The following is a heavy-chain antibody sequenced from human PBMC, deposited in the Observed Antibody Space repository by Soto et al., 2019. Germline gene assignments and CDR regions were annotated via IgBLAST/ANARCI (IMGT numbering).Heavy chain of an antibody. CDR2: ISNNGDT. D-gene: IGHD6-6*01. J-gene: IGHJ4*02. CDR3: ARTARRFDY. Sequence: VQLQESGPGLVKPSETLSLTCTVSGASVRGDYWSWIRQPPGKGLECIGYISNNGDTNYSPSLKSRVTMSLDTSRNQFSLTLTSGTAADTAVYYCARTARRFDYWGQGTLVTVSS. V-gene: IGHV4-59*02. CDR1: GASVRGDY.